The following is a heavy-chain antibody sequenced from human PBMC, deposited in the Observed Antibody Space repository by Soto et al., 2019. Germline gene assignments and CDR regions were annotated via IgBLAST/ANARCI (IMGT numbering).Heavy chain of an antibody. Sequence: ASVKVSCKASGYTFTSYGISWVRQAPGQGLEWMGWISAYNGNTNYAQKLQGRVTMTTDTSTSTAYVELRSLRSDDTAVYYCARIKRDSSSNWFDPWGQGTLVTVS. CDR3: ARIKRDSSSNWFDP. J-gene: IGHJ5*02. CDR2: ISAYNGNT. V-gene: IGHV1-18*01. CDR1: GYTFTSYG. D-gene: IGHD6-6*01.